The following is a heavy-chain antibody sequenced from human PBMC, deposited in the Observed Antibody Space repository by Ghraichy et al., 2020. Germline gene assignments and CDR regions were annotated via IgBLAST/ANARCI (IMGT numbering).Heavy chain of an antibody. V-gene: IGHV4-59*01. CDR2: FRHSGSA. J-gene: IGHJ6*02. CDR1: GASMSHYY. Sequence: SETLSLTCAVSGASMSHYYWTWFRQSPGKGLEWIGSFRHSGSASYNPSLRSRVPISVDTSMNPFSLILTSVTAADTAVYYCARDVLLWSGGENDYYGVDDWGQGTTVIVSS. CDR3: ARDVLLWSGGENDYYGVDD. D-gene: IGHD3-10*01.